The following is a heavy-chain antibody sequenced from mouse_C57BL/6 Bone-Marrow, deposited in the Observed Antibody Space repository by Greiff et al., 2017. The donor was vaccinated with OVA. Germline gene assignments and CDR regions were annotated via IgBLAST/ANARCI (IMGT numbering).Heavy chain of an antibody. V-gene: IGHV1-4*01. CDR3: AELGPYYFDY. Sequence: QVQLQPSGAALARPGASVTLSCPASGYTFTSYSMHWVKQRPGQGLEWIGDINPRGGYTKYNQKFKDKATLTADKSSSTAYMQLSSLTSEDSAVYYCAELGPYYFDYWGQGTTLTVSS. CDR2: INPRGGYT. CDR1: GYTFTSYS. J-gene: IGHJ2*01.